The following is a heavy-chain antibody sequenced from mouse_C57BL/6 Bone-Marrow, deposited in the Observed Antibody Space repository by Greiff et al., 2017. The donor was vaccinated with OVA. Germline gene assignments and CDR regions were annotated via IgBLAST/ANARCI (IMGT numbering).Heavy chain of an antibody. CDR3: ARTPLYYYGSNWYFDV. D-gene: IGHD1-1*01. CDR1: GFSLTSYG. Sequence: VLLQQSGPGLVQPSQSLSITCTVSGFSLTSYGVHWVRQSPGKGLEWLGVIWSVGSTDYNAAFISRLSISNDNSKRQVFFKMNSLQADDTAIYYCARTPLYYYGSNWYFDVWGTGTTVTVSS. CDR2: IWSVGST. J-gene: IGHJ1*03. V-gene: IGHV2-2*01.